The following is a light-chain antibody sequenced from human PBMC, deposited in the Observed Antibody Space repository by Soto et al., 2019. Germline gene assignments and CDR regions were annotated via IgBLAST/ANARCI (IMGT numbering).Light chain of an antibody. CDR2: TAS. CDR3: KQTYTFPWT. V-gene: IGKV1-39*01. CDR1: QGISDY. J-gene: IGKJ1*01. Sequence: DIRLTQSPSSLSASVGDTVTITCRASQGISDYLSWFQHKPGEAPKLLIYTASSLQGGVPLRFSGAGSRTDFSLTISGLQPEDSSPYYCKQTYTFPWTFGQGTRVDIK.